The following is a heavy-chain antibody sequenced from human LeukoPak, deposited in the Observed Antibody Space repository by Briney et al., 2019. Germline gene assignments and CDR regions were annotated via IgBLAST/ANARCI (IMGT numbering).Heavy chain of an antibody. V-gene: IGHV7-4-1*02. J-gene: IGHJ6*03. CDR2: IDTNTGNP. D-gene: IGHD3-10*01. CDR3: ARRSMVQHMDV. Sequence: ASVKVSCRASGYTFTNHAINWVRQAPGQGLEYMGWIDTNTGNPSYAQAFTGRIVFSLDTSVSTAYLEIRSLKAEDSAVYFCARRSMVQHMDVWGKGTTVIVSS. CDR1: GYTFTNHA.